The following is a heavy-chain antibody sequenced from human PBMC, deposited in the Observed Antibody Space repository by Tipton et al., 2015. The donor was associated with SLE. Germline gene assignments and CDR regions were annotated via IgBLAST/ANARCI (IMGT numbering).Heavy chain of an antibody. CDR2: INGGGGST. Sequence: GSLRLSCAASGFTFKNYAMTWVRQAPGKGLEWVSHINGGGGSTYNADSVKGRITLSRDNSKNTLSLQMNSLRAEDTAVYYCARLVGGTYFIDYWGQGVLVTVSS. V-gene: IGHV3-23*01. CDR3: ARLVGGTYFIDY. J-gene: IGHJ4*02. CDR1: GFTFKNYA. D-gene: IGHD1-26*01.